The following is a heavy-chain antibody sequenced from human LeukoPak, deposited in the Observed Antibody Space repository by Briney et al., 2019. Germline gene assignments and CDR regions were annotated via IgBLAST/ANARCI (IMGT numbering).Heavy chain of an antibody. CDR2: IYYSGST. CDR1: GGSISSSSYY. Sequence: PSETLSLTCTVSGGSISSSSYYWGWIRQPPGKGLEWIGSIYYSGSTYYNPSLKSRVTISVDTSKNQFSLKLSSVTAADTAVYYCARIVQIPPSVAGDYWGQGTLVTVFS. V-gene: IGHV4-39*01. D-gene: IGHD6-19*01. J-gene: IGHJ4*02. CDR3: ARIVQIPPSVAGDY.